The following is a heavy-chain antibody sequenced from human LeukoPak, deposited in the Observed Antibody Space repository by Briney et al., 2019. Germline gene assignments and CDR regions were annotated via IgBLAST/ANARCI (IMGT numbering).Heavy chain of an antibody. Sequence: PSETLSLTCAVSGGSISSGGYSWSWIRQPPGKGLEWIGYIYYSGSTYYNPSLKSRVTISVDTSKNQFSLQLNSVTPEDTAVYYCARVSGSGWYSGRYNWFDPWGQGTLVTVSS. CDR3: ARVSGSGWYSGRYNWFDP. V-gene: IGHV4-30-4*07. D-gene: IGHD6-19*01. CDR2: IYYSGST. J-gene: IGHJ5*02. CDR1: GGSISSGGYS.